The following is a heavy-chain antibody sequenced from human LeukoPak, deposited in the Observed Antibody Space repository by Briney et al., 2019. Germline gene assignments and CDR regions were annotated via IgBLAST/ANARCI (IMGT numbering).Heavy chain of an antibody. CDR3: ARWGYCSGGSCSGGFDP. D-gene: IGHD2-15*01. CDR2: IKQDGSEK. J-gene: IGHJ5*02. CDR1: GFSVSSIY. V-gene: IGHV3-7*01. Sequence: GGSLRLSCAASGFSVSSIYMNWVCQAPGKGLEWVANIKQDGSEKYYVDSVKGRFTICRDNAKNSLYLQMNSLRAEDTAVYYCARWGYCSGGSCSGGFDPWGQGTLVTVSS.